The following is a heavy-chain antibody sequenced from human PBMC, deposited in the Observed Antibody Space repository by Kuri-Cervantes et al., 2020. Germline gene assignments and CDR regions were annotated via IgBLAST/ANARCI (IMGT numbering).Heavy chain of an antibody. Sequence: ASVKVSCKASGYTFTGYYMHWVRQAPGQGLEWMGWINPNSGGTNYAQKFQGRVTMTRDTSISTAYMELSRLRSDDTAVYYCARAQGRLYDFWSGSLFDYWDQGTLVTVSS. CDR1: GYTFTGYY. J-gene: IGHJ4*02. CDR2: INPNSGGT. CDR3: ARAQGRLYDFWSGSLFDY. V-gene: IGHV1-2*02. D-gene: IGHD3-3*01.